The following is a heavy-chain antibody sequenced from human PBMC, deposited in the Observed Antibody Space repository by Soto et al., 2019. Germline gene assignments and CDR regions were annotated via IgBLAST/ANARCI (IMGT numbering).Heavy chain of an antibody. D-gene: IGHD3-22*01. CDR1: GGSFSGYY. V-gene: IGHV4-34*01. Sequence: LSLTCAVYGGSFSGYYWSWIRQPPGKGLEWIGEINHSGSTNYNPSLKSRVTISVDTSKNQFSLKLSSVTAADTAVYYCARVARGGSGYYYLGYFDYWGQGTLVTSPQ. CDR3: ARVARGGSGYYYLGYFDY. J-gene: IGHJ4*02. CDR2: INHSGST.